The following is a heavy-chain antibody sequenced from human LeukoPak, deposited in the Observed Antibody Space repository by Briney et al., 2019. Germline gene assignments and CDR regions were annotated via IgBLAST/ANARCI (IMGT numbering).Heavy chain of an antibody. CDR1: GASISSYY. D-gene: IGHD2-8*01. Sequence: SETLSLTCTVSGASISSYYWNWVRKPPGKGLEWIAASPYRATTNYNTSLESRVTIPVDTSRNQFALKLGTVTAADTAVYYCAREMCPLGVSYFDYWGQGILVTVSS. V-gene: IGHV4-59*01. J-gene: IGHJ4*02. CDR3: AREMCPLGVSYFDY. CDR2: SPYRATT.